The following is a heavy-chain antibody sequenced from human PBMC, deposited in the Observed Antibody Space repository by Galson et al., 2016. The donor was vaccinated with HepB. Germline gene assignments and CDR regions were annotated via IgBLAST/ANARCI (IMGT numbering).Heavy chain of an antibody. CDR3: ATSVLEYDILTGYYRRVADY. J-gene: IGHJ4*02. D-gene: IGHD3-9*01. CDR1: GFTFSSYA. V-gene: IGHV3-23*01. Sequence: SLRLSCAASGFTFSSYAMSWVRQAPGKGLEWVSSSGSGGPTYYADSAKGRFTISRDNSKNKLFLQMHSLRADDAAVYYCATSVLEYDILTGYYRRVADYWGQRTLATVPS. CDR2: SGSGGPT.